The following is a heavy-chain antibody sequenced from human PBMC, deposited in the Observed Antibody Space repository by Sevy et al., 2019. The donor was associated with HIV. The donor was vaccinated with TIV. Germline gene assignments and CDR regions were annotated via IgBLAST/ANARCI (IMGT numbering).Heavy chain of an antibody. D-gene: IGHD3-10*01. V-gene: IGHV3-72*01. CDR2: SKNKANRYST. CDR3: SSDYLVY. CDR1: GFTFSDHY. Sequence: GGSLRLSCAASGFTFSDHYMDWVRQSPGKGLEWVGRSKNKANRYSTEYAGSVKGRFTISRDDSEHSLYLQMNSLKTDDTAVYYCSSDYLVYWGRGTLVTVSS. J-gene: IGHJ4*02.